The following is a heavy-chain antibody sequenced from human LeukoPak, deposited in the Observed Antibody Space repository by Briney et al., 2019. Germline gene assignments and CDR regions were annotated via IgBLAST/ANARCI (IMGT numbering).Heavy chain of an antibody. D-gene: IGHD3-16*02. V-gene: IGHV3-23*01. J-gene: IGHJ4*02. CDR2: ISGSGGST. Sequence: GGSLRLSCAASGFTFSSYAMSWVRQAPGKGLEWVSAISGSGGSTYYADSVKGRFTISRDNSKNTLYLQMNSLRAEDTAVYYCARDPPDDGYPPPWRHWGQGTLVTVSS. CDR1: GFTFSSYA. CDR3: ARDPPDDGYPPPWRH.